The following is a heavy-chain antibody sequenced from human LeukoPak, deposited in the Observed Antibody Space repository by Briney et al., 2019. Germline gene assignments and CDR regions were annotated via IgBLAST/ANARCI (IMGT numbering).Heavy chain of an antibody. V-gene: IGHV4-59*08. CDR3: AKFIAAANYFDY. J-gene: IGHJ4*02. CDR2: IYYSGST. CDR1: GGSISSYY. Sequence: SSETLSLTCTVSGGSISSYYWSWIRQPPGKGLEWIGYIYYSGSTNYNPSLKSRVTISVDTSKNQFSLKLSSVTAADTAVYYCAKFIAAANYFDYWGQGTLVTVSS. D-gene: IGHD6-13*01.